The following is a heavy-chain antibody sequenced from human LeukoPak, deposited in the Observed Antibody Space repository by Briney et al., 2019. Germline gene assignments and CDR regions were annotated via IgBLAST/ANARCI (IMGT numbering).Heavy chain of an antibody. CDR3: AKDLEGGVDY. V-gene: IGHV3-30*18. CDR2: ISYDGSNK. J-gene: IGHJ4*02. D-gene: IGHD3-16*01. Sequence: GGSLRLSCAASGFTFSSHDMHWVRQAPGKGLEWVAVISYDGSNKYYADSVKGRFTISRDNSKNTLYLQVNSLRAEDTAVYYCAKDLEGGVDYWGQGTLVTVSS. CDR1: GFTFSSHD.